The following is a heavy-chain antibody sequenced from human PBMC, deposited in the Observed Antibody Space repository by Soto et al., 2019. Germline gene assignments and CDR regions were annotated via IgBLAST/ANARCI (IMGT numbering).Heavy chain of an antibody. CDR3: ATSNWFDP. J-gene: IGHJ5*02. V-gene: IGHV4-39*01. CDR1: GGSISTSGYF. CDR2: IYYSGST. Sequence: QLQLQESGPGLVKPSETLSLTCTVSGGSISTSGYFWGWIRQPPGKGLEWIGTIYYSGSTYYNPSLKSRVTISVDPSKNQFSLKLSSVTAADPAVYYCATSNWFDPWGQGTLVTVSS. D-gene: IGHD4-4*01.